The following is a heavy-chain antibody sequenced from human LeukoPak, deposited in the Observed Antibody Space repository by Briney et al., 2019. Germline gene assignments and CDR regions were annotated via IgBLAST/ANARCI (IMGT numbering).Heavy chain of an antibody. CDR2: VSTTGGST. Sequence: PGGSLRLSCGASSFTFSSYVMSWVRQAPGKGLEWVSTVSTTGGSTYYADSVKGRFTISRDNSKDTLYLQMNSLRAEDTAVYYCAKCSGWFVRGKDYCYYYMDVWGKGTTVTVSS. J-gene: IGHJ6*03. V-gene: IGHV3-23*01. D-gene: IGHD6-19*01. CDR3: AKCSGWFVRGKDYCYYYMDV. CDR1: SFTFSSYV.